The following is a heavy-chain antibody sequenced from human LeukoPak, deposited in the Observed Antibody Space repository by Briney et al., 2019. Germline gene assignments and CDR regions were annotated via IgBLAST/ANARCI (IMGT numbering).Heavy chain of an antibody. CDR3: ARVPDEYSSSRPPDYYYYMDV. CDR1: GFTFSSYA. CDR2: FSGSGGST. D-gene: IGHD6-6*01. V-gene: IGHV3-23*01. J-gene: IGHJ6*03. Sequence: GGSLRLSCAASGFTFSSYAMSWVRQAPGKGLEWVSTFSGSGGSTHYADSVKGRFTISRDNSKNTLYLQMNSLRAEDTAVYYCARVPDEYSSSRPPDYYYYMDVWGKGTTVTVSS.